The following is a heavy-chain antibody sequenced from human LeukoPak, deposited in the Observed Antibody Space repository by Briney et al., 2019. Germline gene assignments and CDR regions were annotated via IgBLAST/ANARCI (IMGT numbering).Heavy chain of an antibody. D-gene: IGHD2-15*01. Sequence: ASVKVSRKASGYTVTSYAMHWVRQAPGQRLEWMGWINAGDGNTKYSQKFQGRVTITRDTSASTAYMELSSLRSEDTAVYYCARTIVVVVAASPLDYYYGMDVWGQGTTVTVSS. CDR3: ARTIVVVVAASPLDYYYGMDV. CDR2: INAGDGNT. J-gene: IGHJ6*02. CDR1: GYTVTSYA. V-gene: IGHV1-3*01.